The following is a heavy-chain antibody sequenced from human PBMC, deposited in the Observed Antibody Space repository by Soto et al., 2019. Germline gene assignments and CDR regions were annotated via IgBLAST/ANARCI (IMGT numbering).Heavy chain of an antibody. J-gene: IGHJ4*02. D-gene: IGHD5-18*01. CDR1: GGSFSGYY. CDR3: ARGDTTIQADY. V-gene: IGHV4-34*01. Sequence: SETLSLTCAVYGGSFSGYYWSWIRQPPGKGLEWIGEINHSGSTNYNPSLKSRVTISVDTSKNQFSLKLSSVTAADTAVYYCARGDTTIQADYWGQGTLVTVSS. CDR2: INHSGST.